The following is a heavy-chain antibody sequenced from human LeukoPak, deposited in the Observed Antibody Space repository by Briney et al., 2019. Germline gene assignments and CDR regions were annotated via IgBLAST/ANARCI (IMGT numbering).Heavy chain of an antibody. CDR1: GGSISSSSYY. J-gene: IGHJ4*02. Sequence: PSETLSLTCTVSGGSISSSSYYWGWLRQPPGKGLEWIGSVYYSGSTYYNPSLKSRVTISVDTSKNQFSLRLSSVTAADTAVYYCARGRTFDNWGQGTLVTVSS. CDR2: VYYSGST. CDR3: ARGRTFDN. V-gene: IGHV4-39*07.